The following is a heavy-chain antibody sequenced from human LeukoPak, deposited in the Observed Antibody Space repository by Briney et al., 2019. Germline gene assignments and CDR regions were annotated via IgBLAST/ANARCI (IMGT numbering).Heavy chain of an antibody. CDR3: ARDNDSRDPPHFDY. CDR2: ISAYNGNT. V-gene: IGHV1-18*01. J-gene: IGHJ4*02. D-gene: IGHD3-16*01. Sequence: GASVKVSCKASGYTFTSYGISWVRQAPGQGLEWMGWISAYNGNTNYAQKFRGRVTITADKSTRTAYMDLSSLRSEDTAVYYCARDNDSRDPPHFDYWGQGTLVTVSS. CDR1: GYTFTSYG.